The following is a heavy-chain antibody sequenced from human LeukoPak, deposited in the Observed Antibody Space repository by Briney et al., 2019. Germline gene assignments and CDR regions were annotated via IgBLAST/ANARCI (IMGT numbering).Heavy chain of an antibody. V-gene: IGHV4-4*07. D-gene: IGHD3-16*01. CDR2: IYSSGTT. CDR3: ARDYDKAFDY. Sequence: KPSETLSLTCTVSGASVTTYYWSWIRQPAGKGLEWIGRIYSSGTTNYNLSLRGRVTISLDTSRNQVSLKLSSVVAADTAMYYCARDYDKAFDYWGQGTLVTVSS. CDR1: GASVTTYY. J-gene: IGHJ4*02.